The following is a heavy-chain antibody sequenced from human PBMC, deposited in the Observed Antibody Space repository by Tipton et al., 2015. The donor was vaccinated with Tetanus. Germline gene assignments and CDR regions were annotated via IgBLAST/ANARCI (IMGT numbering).Heavy chain of an antibody. V-gene: IGHV3-11*01. CDR3: ARAFTAYSNYFGRGY. D-gene: IGHD4-11*01. Sequence: SLRLSCAASGFTFSDYYMSWIRQAPGKGLEWVSYISSSGSTIYYADSVKGRFTTSRDNAKNSLYLQMNSLRAEDTAVYYCARAFTAYSNYFGRGYWGQGTLVTVSS. J-gene: IGHJ4*02. CDR2: ISSSGSTI. CDR1: GFTFSDYY.